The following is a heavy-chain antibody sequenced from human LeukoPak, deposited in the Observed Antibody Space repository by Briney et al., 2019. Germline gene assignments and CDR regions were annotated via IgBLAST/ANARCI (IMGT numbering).Heavy chain of an antibody. CDR3: AKEGFGD. CDR1: GFTFTSYA. CDR2: ISGSGGNT. J-gene: IGHJ4*02. Sequence: GGSLRLSCTAYGFTFTSYAMSWVRQAPGKGLEWVSTISGSGGNTYYADSVKGRFTISRDNPKNTVYLQMNSLRADDTALYYCAKEGFGDWGQGTLVTVSS. V-gene: IGHV3-23*01. D-gene: IGHD3-10*01.